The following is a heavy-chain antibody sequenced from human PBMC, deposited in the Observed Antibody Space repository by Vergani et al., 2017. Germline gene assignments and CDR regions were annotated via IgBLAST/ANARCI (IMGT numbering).Heavy chain of an antibody. V-gene: IGHV4-34*01. Sequence: QVQLQQWGAGLLKPSETLSLTCAVYGGSFSGYYWSWIRQPPGKGLEWIGEINHSGSTNYNPSLKSRVTISVDTSKNSLYLQMNSLRAEDTAVYYCARGPTYYYDSSGYYYFDYWGQGTLVTVSS. J-gene: IGHJ4*02. CDR1: GGSFSGYY. CDR2: INHSGST. D-gene: IGHD3-22*01. CDR3: ARGPTYYYDSSGYYYFDY.